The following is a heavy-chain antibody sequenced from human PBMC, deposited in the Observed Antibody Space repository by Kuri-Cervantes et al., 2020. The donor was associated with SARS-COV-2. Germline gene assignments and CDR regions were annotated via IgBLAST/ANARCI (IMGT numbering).Heavy chain of an antibody. V-gene: IGHV3-30-3*01. CDR2: ISYDGSNK. D-gene: IGHD6-6*01. CDR1: GFTFSNYW. J-gene: IGHJ5*02. Sequence: GGSLRFSCAASGFTFSNYWMHWVRQAPGKGLEWVAVISYDGSNKYYADSVKGRFTISRDNSKNTLYLQMNSLRAEDTAVYYCARDKRNHWSIASATDPWGQGTLVTVSS. CDR3: ARDKRNHWSIASATDP.